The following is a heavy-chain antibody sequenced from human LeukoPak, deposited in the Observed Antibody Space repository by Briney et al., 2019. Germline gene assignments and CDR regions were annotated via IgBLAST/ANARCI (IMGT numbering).Heavy chain of an antibody. V-gene: IGHV3-33*08. CDR1: GFTFSSYW. Sequence: QPGGSLRLSCAASGFTFSSYWMSWVRQAPGKGLEWVAVIWYDGSNKYYADSVKGRFTISRDNSKNTLYLQMNSLRAEDTAVYYCARETVVTAIRNNAFDIWGQGTMVTVSS. CDR3: ARETVVTAIRNNAFDI. CDR2: IWYDGSNK. D-gene: IGHD2-21*02. J-gene: IGHJ3*02.